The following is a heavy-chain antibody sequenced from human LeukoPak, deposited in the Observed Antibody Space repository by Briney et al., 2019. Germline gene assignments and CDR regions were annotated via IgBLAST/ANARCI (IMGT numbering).Heavy chain of an antibody. CDR1: GGSFSGYY. CDR2: INHSGST. CDR3: ARGKLLRAFDI. V-gene: IGHV4-34*01. Sequence: SETLSLTCAVYGGSFSGYYWSWIRQPPGKGLEWIGEINHSGSTNYNPSLKSRVTISVDTSKNQLSLKLSSVTAADTAVYYCARGKLLRAFDIWGQGTMVTVSS. D-gene: IGHD2-15*01. J-gene: IGHJ3*02.